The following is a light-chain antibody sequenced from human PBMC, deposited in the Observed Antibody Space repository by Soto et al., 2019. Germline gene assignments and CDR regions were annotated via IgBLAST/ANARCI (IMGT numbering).Light chain of an antibody. V-gene: IGLV4-69*01. J-gene: IGLJ2*01. CDR3: QNWGTGSVV. Sequence: QSVLTQSPSASAALGASVKLTCTLSSGHSSYAIAWHQQQPEKGPRYLMKLNSDGSHSKGDGIPDRFSGSSSGADRYLTISSLQSEDEADYYCQNWGTGSVVFGGGTKLTVL. CDR1: SGHSSYA. CDR2: LNSDGSH.